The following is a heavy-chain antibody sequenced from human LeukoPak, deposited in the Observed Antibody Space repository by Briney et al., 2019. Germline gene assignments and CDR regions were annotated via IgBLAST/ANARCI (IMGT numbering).Heavy chain of an antibody. CDR2: IYYSGST. Sequence: SSETLSLTCTVSGGSISSYYWSWIRQPPGKGLEWIGYIYYSGSTNYNPSLKSRVTISVDTSKNQFSLKLSSVTAADTAVYYCASGLAVAGTRGWFDPWGQGTLVTVSS. CDR3: ASGLAVAGTRGWFDP. J-gene: IGHJ5*02. D-gene: IGHD6-19*01. V-gene: IGHV4-59*12. CDR1: GGSISSYY.